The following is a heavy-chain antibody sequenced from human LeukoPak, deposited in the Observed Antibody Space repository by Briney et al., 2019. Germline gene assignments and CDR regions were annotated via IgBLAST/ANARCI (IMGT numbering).Heavy chain of an antibody. Sequence: PSETLSLTCAVYGGSFSGYYWSWIRQPPGKGLEWIGEINHSGSTNYNPSLKSRVTISIDTSKNQFSLSLSSVTAADTALYYCARVFTDYSNNYRYFDYWGQGTLVTVSS. CDR3: ARVFTDYSNNYRYFDY. V-gene: IGHV4-34*01. CDR2: INHSGST. D-gene: IGHD4-11*01. J-gene: IGHJ4*02. CDR1: GGSFSGYY.